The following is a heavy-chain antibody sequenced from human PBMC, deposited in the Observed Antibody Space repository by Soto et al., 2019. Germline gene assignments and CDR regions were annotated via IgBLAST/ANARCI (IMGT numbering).Heavy chain of an antibody. CDR1: GGSVSSGSYY. J-gene: IGHJ4*02. Sequence: SETLSLTCTVSGGSVSSGSYYWSWIRQPPGKGLEWIGYIYYSGSTNYDPSLKSRVTISVDTSKNQFSLKLSSVTAADTAVYYCARDFGFGESSFDYWGQGTLVTVSS. CDR2: IYYSGST. D-gene: IGHD3-10*01. CDR3: ARDFGFGESSFDY. V-gene: IGHV4-61*01.